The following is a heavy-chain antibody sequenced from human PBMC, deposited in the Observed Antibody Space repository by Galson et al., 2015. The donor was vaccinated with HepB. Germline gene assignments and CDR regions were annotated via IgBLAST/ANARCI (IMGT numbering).Heavy chain of an antibody. CDR1: GYTFTGYY. D-gene: IGHD3-10*01. Sequence: SVKVSCKASGYTFTGYYMHWVRQAPGQGLEWMGWFNPKSGDTQYGQKFQGRVTLSRDTSISTAYMELYRLTSDDTAVYYCVRMGIYGPGSSDYWGQGTLVTVSS. J-gene: IGHJ4*02. V-gene: IGHV1-2*02. CDR2: FNPKSGDT. CDR3: VRMGIYGPGSSDY.